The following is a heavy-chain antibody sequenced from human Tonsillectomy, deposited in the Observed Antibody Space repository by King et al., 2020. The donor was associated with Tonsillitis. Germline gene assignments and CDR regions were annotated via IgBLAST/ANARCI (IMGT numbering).Heavy chain of an antibody. CDR2: IRSKANSYAT. Sequence: VQLVESGGGLVQPGGSLKLSCAASGFTFSGSAMHWVRQASGKGLEWVGRIRSKANSYATVYAASVKGRFTISSEDSKNTAYLQMNSLKTEDTAVYYCTGRVVAASRGMDVWGQGTTVTVSS. V-gene: IGHV3-73*02. D-gene: IGHD2-15*01. CDR3: TGRVVAASRGMDV. J-gene: IGHJ6*02. CDR1: GFTFSGSA.